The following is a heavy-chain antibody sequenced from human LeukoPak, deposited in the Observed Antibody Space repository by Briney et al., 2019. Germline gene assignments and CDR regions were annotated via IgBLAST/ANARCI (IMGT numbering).Heavy chain of an antibody. Sequence: PSETLSLTCTVSGGSISSYYWGWIRQPPGKGLEWIGSISQTGSTFYNPSLKSRVTISLDTSKNQYSLMLRSVTAADTAVYYCARWVNWFDPWGQGTLVTVSS. J-gene: IGHJ5*02. CDR3: ARWVNWFDP. V-gene: IGHV4-59*08. CDR2: ISQTGST. CDR1: GGSISSYY.